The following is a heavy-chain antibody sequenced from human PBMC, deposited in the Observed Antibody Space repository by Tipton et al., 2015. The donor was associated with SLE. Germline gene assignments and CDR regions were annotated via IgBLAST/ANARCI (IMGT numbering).Heavy chain of an antibody. CDR2: IYYSGST. CDR3: ARRLTRYSGSWLPFGYYYYGMYV. CDR1: GGSISSGGYY. V-gene: IGHV4-31*03. D-gene: IGHD6-13*01. J-gene: IGHJ6*02. Sequence: TLSLTCTVSGGSISSGGYYWSWIRQHPGKGLEWIGYIYYSGSTYYNPSLKSRVTISVDTSKNQFSLKLSSVTAADTAVYYCARRLTRYSGSWLPFGYYYYGMYVWGQGTTVTVSS.